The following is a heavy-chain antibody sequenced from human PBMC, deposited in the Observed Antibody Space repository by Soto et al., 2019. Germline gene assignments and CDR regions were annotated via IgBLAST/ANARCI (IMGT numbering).Heavy chain of an antibody. J-gene: IGHJ4*02. D-gene: IGHD3-10*01. Sequence: EVQLVESGGGLVQPGGSLRLSCAASGFTFSSYSMNWVRQAPVKGLEWVSYISSSSSTIYYADSVKGRFTISRDNAKNSLYLQMNSLRAEDTAVYYCARAGGWELPPGCGQGTLVTVSS. V-gene: IGHV3-48*01. CDR3: ARAGGWELPPG. CDR2: ISSSSSTI. CDR1: GFTFSSYS.